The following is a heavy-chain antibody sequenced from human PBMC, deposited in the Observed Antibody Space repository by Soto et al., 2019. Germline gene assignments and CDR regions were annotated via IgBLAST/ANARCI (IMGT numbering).Heavy chain of an antibody. CDR2: IKQDGSEK. CDR1: GFTFSSYW. J-gene: IGHJ3*02. V-gene: IGHV3-7*05. Sequence: PGGSLRLSCGASGFTFSSYWMSWVRQAPGKGLEWVANIKQDGSEKYYVDSVKGRFTISRDNAKNSLYLQMNSLRAEDTAVYYCARDFGVVINRADAFDIWGQGTMVTVSS. CDR3: ARDFGVVINRADAFDI. D-gene: IGHD3-3*01.